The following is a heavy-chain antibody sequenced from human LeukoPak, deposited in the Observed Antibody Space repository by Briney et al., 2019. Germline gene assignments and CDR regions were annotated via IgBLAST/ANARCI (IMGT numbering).Heavy chain of an antibody. D-gene: IGHD1-1*01. CDR2: ISGDGGAT. J-gene: IGHJ4*02. Sequence: GGSLRLSFAASGFTFRSYAMSWVRQAPGKGLEWVSAISGDGGATYYADSVKGRFTISRDNSKNTLYLQMNSLRAEDSGVYYCSKGLAPTGTTHTAAGYWGQGTLVTVSS. CDR3: SKGLAPTGTTHTAAGY. V-gene: IGHV3-23*01. CDR1: GFTFRSYA.